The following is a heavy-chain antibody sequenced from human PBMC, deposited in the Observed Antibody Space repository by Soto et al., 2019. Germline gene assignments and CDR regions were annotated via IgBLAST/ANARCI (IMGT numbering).Heavy chain of an antibody. D-gene: IGHD6-13*01. CDR2: IKQDGSEK. J-gene: IGHJ4*02. CDR1: GFTFSSYW. V-gene: IGHV3-7*05. CDR3: AREKGTQQLVLVY. Sequence: GGSLRLSCAASGFTFSSYWMSWVRQAPGKGLEWVANIKQDGSEKYYVDSVKGQFTISRDNAKNSLYLQMNSLRAEDTAVYYCAREKGTQQLVLVYWGQGTLVTVSS.